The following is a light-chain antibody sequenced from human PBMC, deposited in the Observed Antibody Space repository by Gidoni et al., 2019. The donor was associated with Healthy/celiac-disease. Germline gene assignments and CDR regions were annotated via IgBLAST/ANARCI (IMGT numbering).Light chain of an antibody. V-gene: IGKV1-5*03. CDR1: QSISSW. J-gene: IGKJ1*01. Sequence: ILMITSPSTLSASVGDRVTITCRASQSISSWLAWYQQKPGKAPKLLIYKAASLESGFPSRFSGSEAGTEFTRTISSLQHDDFATYYCQQYNSYSPWTFGQGTKVEIK. CDR3: QQYNSYSPWT. CDR2: KAA.